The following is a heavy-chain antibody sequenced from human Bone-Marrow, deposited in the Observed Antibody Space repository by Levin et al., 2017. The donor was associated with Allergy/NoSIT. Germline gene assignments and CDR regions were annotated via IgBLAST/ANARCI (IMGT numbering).Heavy chain of an antibody. V-gene: IGHV3-30-3*01. Sequence: GGSLRLSCAASGFIFSSYSMHWVRQAPGKGLEWVAVISYAESSKYYADSVKGRFTIARDNSKNTLYLQLSSLRVEDTAVYYCARARAYGDNIFDYWGQGTLVTVSS. J-gene: IGHJ4*02. CDR2: ISYAESSK. CDR3: ARARAYGDNIFDY. D-gene: IGHD4-17*01. CDR1: GFIFSSYS.